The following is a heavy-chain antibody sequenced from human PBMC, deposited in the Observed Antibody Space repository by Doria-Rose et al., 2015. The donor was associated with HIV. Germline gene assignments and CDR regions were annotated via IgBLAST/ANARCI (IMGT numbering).Heavy chain of an antibody. CDR2: INWNSGIT. Sequence: VRPGGSLRLSCAASGFTFDDYDMSWVRQIPGKGLEWVSGINWNSGITGYVDSVKGRFTISRDNAKNSLYLQMNSLRPEDTALYYCARATNYYDTSGYLTRPRAFDIWGQGTVVTVSS. CDR3: ARATNYYDTSGYLTRPRAFDI. D-gene: IGHD3-22*01. CDR1: GFTFDDYD. J-gene: IGHJ3*02. V-gene: IGHV3-20*04.